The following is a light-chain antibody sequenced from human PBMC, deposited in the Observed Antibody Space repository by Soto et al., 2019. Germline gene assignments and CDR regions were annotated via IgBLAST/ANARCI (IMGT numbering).Light chain of an antibody. J-gene: IGKJ5*01. CDR1: QSLVHSDGIAY. Sequence: DVVMTQSPLSLPVTLGQPASISCRSNQSLVHSDGIAYFSWFQQRPGRSPRRLIYKVSNRDSGVPAIFSGSGLGTDFALKISRVEAEDVGVYYCMQGTHWPITFGQGTRLEIK. CDR3: MQGTHWPIT. V-gene: IGKV2-30*02. CDR2: KVS.